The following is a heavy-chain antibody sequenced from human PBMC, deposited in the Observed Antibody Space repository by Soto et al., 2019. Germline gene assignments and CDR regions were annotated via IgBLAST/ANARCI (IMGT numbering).Heavy chain of an antibody. CDR3: ARGAGYSSSWPLKY. CDR2: IYYSGST. V-gene: IGHV4-59*01. Sequence: SETLSLTCTVSGGSISSYYWSWIRQPPGKGLEWIGYIYYSGSTNYNPSLKSRVTISVDTSKNQFSLKLSSVTAADTAVYYCARGAGYSSSWPLKYWGQGTLVTVS. J-gene: IGHJ4*02. CDR1: GGSISSYY. D-gene: IGHD6-13*01.